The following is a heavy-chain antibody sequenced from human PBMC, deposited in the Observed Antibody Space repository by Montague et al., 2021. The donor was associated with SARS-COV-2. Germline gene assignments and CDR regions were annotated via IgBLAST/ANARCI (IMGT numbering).Heavy chain of an antibody. J-gene: IGHJ4*02. V-gene: IGHV4-39*01. Sequence: SETLSLTCTVSGGSISSSSYYWGWIRQPPGKGLEWIGSIYYSGSTYYNPSLKSRVTISVDTSKNQFSLKLSSVTAADTAVYYCARQVAGVGSCWYSLPCYFDYWGQGTLVTVSS. CDR1: GGSISSSSYY. D-gene: IGHD6-19*01. CDR3: ARQVAGVGSCWYSLPCYFDY. CDR2: IYYSGST.